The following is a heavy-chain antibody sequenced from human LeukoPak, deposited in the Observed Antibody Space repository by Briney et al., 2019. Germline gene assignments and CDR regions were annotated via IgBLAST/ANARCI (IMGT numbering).Heavy chain of an antibody. V-gene: IGHV3-23*01. Sequence: GGSLRLSCAASGFIFSSYGMSWVRQAPGKGLEWVSAISASGGRTNNADSVKGRSTIPRDNSKNTLYLQMNSLRAEDTAVYYCAKVAPLGDGDFWYFDLWGRGTLVTASS. CDR3: AKVAPLGDGDFWYFDL. CDR1: GFIFSSYG. J-gene: IGHJ2*01. D-gene: IGHD4-17*01. CDR2: ISASGGRT.